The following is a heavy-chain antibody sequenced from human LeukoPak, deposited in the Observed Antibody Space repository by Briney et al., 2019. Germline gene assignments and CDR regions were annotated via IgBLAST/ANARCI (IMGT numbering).Heavy chain of an antibody. V-gene: IGHV3-7*01. CDR1: GFTFSTYW. Sequence: GGSLRLSCAASGFTFSTYWMSWVRQAPGKGLEWVANIKQDGSEKYYVGSVKGRFTISRDNAKNSLYLQMNSLRIEDTAVYYCAREGYSSPVNHWGQGTVVTVSS. D-gene: IGHD6-19*01. CDR3: AREGYSSPVNH. J-gene: IGHJ5*02. CDR2: IKQDGSEK.